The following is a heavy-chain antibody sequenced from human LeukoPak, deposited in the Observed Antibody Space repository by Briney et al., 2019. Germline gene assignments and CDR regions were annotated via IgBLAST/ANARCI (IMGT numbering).Heavy chain of an antibody. J-gene: IGHJ4*02. CDR1: GFTFSTYG. CDR3: AKRSDYDSHGYYFDS. D-gene: IGHD3-22*01. V-gene: IGHV3-23*01. CDR2: ISGRDTNT. Sequence: PGGSLRLSCAASGFTFSTYGMSWVRQAPGKGLEWVSAISGRDTNTYYADSVKGRFTISRDNSKNTLYVQMNSLRAEDTAVYFCAKRSDYDSHGYYFDSWGQGTPVTVSS.